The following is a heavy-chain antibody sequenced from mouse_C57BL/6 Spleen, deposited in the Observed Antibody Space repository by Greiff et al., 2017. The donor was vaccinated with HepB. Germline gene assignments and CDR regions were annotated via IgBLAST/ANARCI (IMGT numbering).Heavy chain of an antibody. J-gene: IGHJ2*01. D-gene: IGHD2-1*01. CDR3: ARQGNLGYGNFLDY. CDR1: GYSITSGYY. CDR2: ISYDGSN. Sequence: EVQLQESGPGLVKPSQSLSLTCSVTGYSITSGYYWNWIRQFPGNKLEWMGYISYDGSNNYNPSLKNRISITRDTSKNQFYLKLNSVTTEDTATYYCARQGNLGYGNFLDYWGQGTTLTVSS. V-gene: IGHV3-6*01.